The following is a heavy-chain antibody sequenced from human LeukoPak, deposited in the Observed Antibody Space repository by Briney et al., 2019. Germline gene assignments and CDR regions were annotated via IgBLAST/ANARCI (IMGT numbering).Heavy chain of an antibody. Sequence: GGSLRLSCAASGFTFSSYWMSWVRQAPGKGLEWVSAISGSGGSTYYADSVKGRFTISRDNSKNTLYLQMNSLRAEDTAVYYCAKDLLKESTGGSSDYWGQGTLVTVSS. J-gene: IGHJ4*02. CDR1: GFTFSSYW. CDR2: ISGSGGST. D-gene: IGHD2-15*01. V-gene: IGHV3-23*01. CDR3: AKDLLKESTGGSSDY.